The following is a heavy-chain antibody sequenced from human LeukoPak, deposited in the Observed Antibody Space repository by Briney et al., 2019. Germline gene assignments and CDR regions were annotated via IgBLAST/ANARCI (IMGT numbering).Heavy chain of an antibody. CDR2: ITGSGGST. V-gene: IGHV3-23*01. Sequence: GGTLRLSCAASGFTFSRYGMSWVRQAPGKGLEWVSAITGSGGSTYYADSVKGRFTISRDNSKNTVYLQMNSLRAEDTAVYYCAKDSSFFDYWGQGTLVTVSS. CDR1: GFTFSRYG. CDR3: AKDSSFFDY. J-gene: IGHJ4*02.